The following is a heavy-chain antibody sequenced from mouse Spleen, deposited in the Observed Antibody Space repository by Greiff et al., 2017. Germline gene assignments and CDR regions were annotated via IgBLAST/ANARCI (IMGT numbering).Heavy chain of an antibody. J-gene: IGHJ4*01. CDR2: IWSGGST. CDR3: ASHYDGSYGHAMDY. Sequence: QVHVKQSGPGLVQPSQSLSITCTVSGFSLTSYGVHWVRQSPGKGLEWLGVIWSGGSTDYNAAFISRLSISKDNSKSQVFFKMNSLQADDTAIYYCASHYDGSYGHAMDYWGQGTSVTVSS. D-gene: IGHD1-1*01. V-gene: IGHV2-2*01. CDR1: GFSLTSYG.